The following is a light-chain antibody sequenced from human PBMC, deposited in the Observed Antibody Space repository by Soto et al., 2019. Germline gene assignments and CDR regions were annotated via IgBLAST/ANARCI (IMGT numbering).Light chain of an antibody. CDR2: DVS. CDR1: SSEVCGYNY. CDR3: CSYTSSSTPNYV. V-gene: IGLV2-14*01. Sequence: QSVLTQAASVSGSPGQSITISCTGTSSEVCGYNYVSWYKQHPGKAPKLMIYDVSDRPSGVSNLFSGSKSGNTASLTISGLQAEDEADYYCCSYTSSSTPNYVFGIGTKVTVL. J-gene: IGLJ1*01.